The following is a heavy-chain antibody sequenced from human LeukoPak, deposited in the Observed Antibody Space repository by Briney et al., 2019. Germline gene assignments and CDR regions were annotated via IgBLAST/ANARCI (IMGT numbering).Heavy chain of an antibody. Sequence: GGSLRLSCEAPGFTFSSYTMNWVCQPPRKGLEWVSNICTSSTTIYHADSVKGRFTISRDNAKNSLDLQMNSLRADDTAVYYCARFAAGGSYYYYMAVWGKGTTVTVSS. V-gene: IGHV3-48*01. J-gene: IGHJ6*03. CDR2: ICTSSTTI. CDR1: GFTFSSYT. D-gene: IGHD6-25*01. CDR3: ARFAAGGSYYYYMAV.